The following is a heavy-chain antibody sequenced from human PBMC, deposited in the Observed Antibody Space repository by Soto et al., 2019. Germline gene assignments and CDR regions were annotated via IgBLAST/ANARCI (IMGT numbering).Heavy chain of an antibody. J-gene: IGHJ3*02. V-gene: IGHV3-33*01. Sequence: LRLSCAASGFTFSSYGMHWVRQAPGKGLEWVAGIWYDGSNKYYADSVKGRFTISRDNSKNTLYLQMNSLRAEDTAVYYCARGRSPYYYDSSGHDAFDIWGQGTMVTVSS. CDR2: IWYDGSNK. CDR3: ARGRSPYYYDSSGHDAFDI. CDR1: GFTFSSYG. D-gene: IGHD3-22*01.